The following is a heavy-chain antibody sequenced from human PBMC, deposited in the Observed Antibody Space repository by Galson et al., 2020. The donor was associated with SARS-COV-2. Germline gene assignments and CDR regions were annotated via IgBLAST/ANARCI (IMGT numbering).Heavy chain of an antibody. CDR1: GGTFSSYD. V-gene: IGHV1-69*13. Sequence: AVKISCKASGGTFSSYDISWVRQDPGQRREWMGVIIPICGTANYEQKFQGRVTITADESTSTAYMELSSLRSEDTAVYYCARLGYCSGGSCATLYYYYGMDVWGQGTTVTVSS. CDR2: IIPICGTA. J-gene: IGHJ6*01. CDR3: ARLGYCSGGSCATLYYYYGMDV. D-gene: IGHD2-15*01.